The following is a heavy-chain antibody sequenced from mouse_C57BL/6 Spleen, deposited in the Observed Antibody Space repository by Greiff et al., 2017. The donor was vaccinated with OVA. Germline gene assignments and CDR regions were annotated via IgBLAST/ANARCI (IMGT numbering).Heavy chain of an antibody. CDR3: AVYYDYGPFAY. CDR1: GYTFTSYV. CDR2: IYPYNDGT. Sequence: LVESGPELVKPGASVKMSCKASGYTFTSYVMHWVKQKPGQGLEWIGYIYPYNDGTKYNEKFKGKATLTSDKSSSTAYMELSSLTSEDSAVYYCAVYYDYGPFAYWGQGTLVTVSA. J-gene: IGHJ3*01. V-gene: IGHV1-14*01. D-gene: IGHD2-4*01.